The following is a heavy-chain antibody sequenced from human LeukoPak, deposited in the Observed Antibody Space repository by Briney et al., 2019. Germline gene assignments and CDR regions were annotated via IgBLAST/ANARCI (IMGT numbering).Heavy chain of an antibody. D-gene: IGHD4-17*01. V-gene: IGHV3-74*01. CDR3: ARDPPYCDYAYYFDY. CDR2: INSDGSST. J-gene: IGHJ4*02. CDR1: GLTFSSYW. Sequence: GGSLSLSCAASGLTFSSYWMLWARHPPGKGLVWVSRINSDGSSTSYADSVKGRFTISRDNAKNTLYLQMNSLRAEDTAVYYCARDPPYCDYAYYFDYWGQGTLVTVSS.